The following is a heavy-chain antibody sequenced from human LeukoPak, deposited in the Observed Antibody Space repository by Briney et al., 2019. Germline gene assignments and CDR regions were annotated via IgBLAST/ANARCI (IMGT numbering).Heavy chain of an antibody. CDR1: GGTFSSYP. Sequence: ASVKVSCKASGGTFSSYPISWVRQAPGQGLEWMGGIIPIFGTPYYAQKFQGRVTITADESTTTAYMELNSLRSEDTAVYYCARMYSSSYRTPGRNPFFDYWGQGTLVTVSS. CDR3: ARMYSSSYRTPGRNPFFDY. CDR2: IIPIFGTP. D-gene: IGHD6-6*01. J-gene: IGHJ4*02. V-gene: IGHV1-69*13.